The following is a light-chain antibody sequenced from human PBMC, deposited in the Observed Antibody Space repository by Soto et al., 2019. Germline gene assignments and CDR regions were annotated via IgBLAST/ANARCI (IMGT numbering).Light chain of an antibody. CDR3: TSWTTSTTMI. V-gene: IGLV2-14*03. CDR1: SSDIGAYNF. Sequence: QSPLTQLAFVSGSPGQSFTISCTGTSSDIGAYNFVSWYQQHPGKAPKLMLYDVNIRPSGVSNRFSGSKSGNTASLTISGLQAEDEADYYCTSWTTSTTMIFGGGTKVTVL. J-gene: IGLJ2*01. CDR2: DVN.